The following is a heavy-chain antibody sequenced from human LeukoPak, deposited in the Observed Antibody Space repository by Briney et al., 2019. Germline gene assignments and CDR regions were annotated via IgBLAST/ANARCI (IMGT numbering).Heavy chain of an antibody. J-gene: IGHJ4*02. V-gene: IGHV3-30-3*01. CDR1: GFTFSSYA. D-gene: IGHD1-26*01. CDR3: ARDPSTLIVGALFDY. Sequence: PGGSLRLSCAASGFTFSSYAMHWVRQAPGKGLEWVAVISYDGSNKYYADSVKGRFTISRDNSKNTLYLQMNSLRAEGTAVYYCARDPSTLIVGALFDYWGQGTLVTVSS. CDR2: ISYDGSNK.